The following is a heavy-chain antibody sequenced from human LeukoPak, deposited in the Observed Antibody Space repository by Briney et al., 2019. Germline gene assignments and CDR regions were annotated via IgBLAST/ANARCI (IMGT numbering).Heavy chain of an antibody. D-gene: IGHD2-15*01. CDR2: INPNSGGT. J-gene: IGHJ5*02. CDR1: GYTFTGYY. V-gene: IGHV1-2*02. CDR3: ARDDCSGGSCS. Sequence: ASVKVSCKASGYTFTGYYMHWVRQAPGQGLEWMGWINPNSGGTNYAQKFQGRVTMTRDTSTSTVYMELSSLRSEDTAVYYCARDDCSGGSCSWGQGTLVTVSS.